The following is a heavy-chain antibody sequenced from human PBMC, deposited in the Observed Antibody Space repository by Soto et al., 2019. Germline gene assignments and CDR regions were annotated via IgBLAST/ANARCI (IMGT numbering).Heavy chain of an antibody. V-gene: IGHV3-49*04. D-gene: IGHD3-22*01. CDR3: TRVTPYYYETSGYPHY. J-gene: IGHJ4*02. Sequence: GGSLRLSCTTSGFTFGDYAMSWVRQAPGKGLEWVGFIRSKAYGGTTEYAASVKGRFTISRDDSSSIAYLQMNSLKTEDTAVYYCTRVTPYYYETSGYPHYSGQGTLVTVSS. CDR2: IRSKAYGGTT. CDR1: GFTFGDYA.